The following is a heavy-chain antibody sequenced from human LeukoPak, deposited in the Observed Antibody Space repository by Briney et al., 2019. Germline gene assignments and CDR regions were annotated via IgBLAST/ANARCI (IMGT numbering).Heavy chain of an antibody. CDR2: TSGSGGST. J-gene: IGHJ6*03. D-gene: IGHD5-18*01. V-gene: IGHV3-23*01. CDR3: AKVGDTAMVYYYYYMDV. Sequence: GGSLRLSCAASGFTFSSYAMSWVRQAPGKGLEWVSATSGSGGSTYYADSVKGRFTISRDNSKNTLYLQMNSLRAEDTAVYYCAKVGDTAMVYYYYYMDVWGKGTTVTVSS. CDR1: GFTFSSYA.